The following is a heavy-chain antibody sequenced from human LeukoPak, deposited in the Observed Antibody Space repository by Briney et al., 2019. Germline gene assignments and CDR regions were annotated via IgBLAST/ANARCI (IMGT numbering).Heavy chain of an antibody. CDR1: GYTFTGYC. CDR3: ARVFSPHYYGSGYYYGMDV. D-gene: IGHD3-10*01. Sequence: ASVKVSCKASGYTFTGYCMHWARQAPGRGLEWMGWINPNSGGTNYAQKFQGRVTMTRDTSISTAYMELSRLRSDDTALYYCARVFSPHYYGSGYYYGMDVWGQGTTVTVSS. CDR2: INPNSGGT. J-gene: IGHJ6*02. V-gene: IGHV1-2*02.